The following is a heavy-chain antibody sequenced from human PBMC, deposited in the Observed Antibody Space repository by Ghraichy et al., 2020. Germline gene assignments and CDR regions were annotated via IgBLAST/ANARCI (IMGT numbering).Heavy chain of an antibody. Sequence: SETLSLTCTVSGGSISSYYWSWIRQPPGKGLEWIGYIYYSGSTNYNPSLKSRVTISVDTSKNQFSLKLSSVTAADTAVYYCARSSCGGDCSSSYYYGMDVWGQGTTVTVSS. CDR2: IYYSGST. V-gene: IGHV4-59*01. CDR1: GGSISSYY. J-gene: IGHJ6*02. D-gene: IGHD2-21*02. CDR3: ARSSCGGDCSSSYYYGMDV.